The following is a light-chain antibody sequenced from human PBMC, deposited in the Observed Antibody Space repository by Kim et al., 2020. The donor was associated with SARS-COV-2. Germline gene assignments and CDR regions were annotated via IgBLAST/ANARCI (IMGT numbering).Light chain of an antibody. V-gene: IGKV3D-15*01. J-gene: IGKJ4*01. Sequence: EIVMTQSPATLSVSPGERVTLSCRASQSVSSNLAWYQQKPGQAPRLLISGTSTRATGIPARFSGSGSGTEFTLTISSLHSEDFAVYFCQQYSNWPLTFGGGTKVDIK. CDR1: QSVSSN. CDR2: GTS. CDR3: QQYSNWPLT.